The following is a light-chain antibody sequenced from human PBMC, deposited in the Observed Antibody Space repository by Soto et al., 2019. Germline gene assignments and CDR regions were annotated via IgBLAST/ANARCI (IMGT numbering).Light chain of an antibody. V-gene: IGLV2-14*01. CDR3: SSYTSSSTPGV. Sequence: QSVLTQPASVSGSPGQSITISCTGTSSDVGGYNYVSWYQQHPGKAPKLMIYEVSNRPSGVSNRFSGSKSGNTASLTISGLQAEDEADYYCSSYTSSSTPGVFGTGTKV. J-gene: IGLJ1*01. CDR2: EVS. CDR1: SSDVGGYNY.